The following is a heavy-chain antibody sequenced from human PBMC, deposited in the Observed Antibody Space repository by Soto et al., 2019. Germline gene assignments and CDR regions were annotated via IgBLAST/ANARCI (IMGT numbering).Heavy chain of an antibody. J-gene: IGHJ4*02. D-gene: IGHD6-6*01. Sequence: APVKVSCKASGYTFTAYFMHWVRQAPGQGLEWIGIINPSGGSTNYAQKFQGRVAMTWDTSTSTVYMDLSSLRSDDTAVYYCARAPFSSSSFFFDYWGQGTPVTVSS. CDR1: GYTFTAYF. V-gene: IGHV1-46*01. CDR3: ARAPFSSSSFFFDY. CDR2: INPSGGST.